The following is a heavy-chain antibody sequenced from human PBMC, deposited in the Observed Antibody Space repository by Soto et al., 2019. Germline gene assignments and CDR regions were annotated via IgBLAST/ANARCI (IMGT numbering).Heavy chain of an antibody. J-gene: IGHJ6*02. CDR2: INHSGYT. Sequence: NPSETLSLTCAVYGGSFSGYFWSWIRHPPGKGLEWIGEINHSGYTNYNPSLKSRVTISVDTSRSQFSLRLSSVTAADTAVYYCVRTGMDVWGQGTTVTVSS. CDR3: VRTGMDV. V-gene: IGHV4-34*01. CDR1: GGSFSGYF.